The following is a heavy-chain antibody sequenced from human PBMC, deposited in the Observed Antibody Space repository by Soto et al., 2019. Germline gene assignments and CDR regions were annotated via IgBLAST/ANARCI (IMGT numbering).Heavy chain of an antibody. Sequence: DVQLAESGGGLVQPGGSLRLSCVASGQTFNRYWMSWVRQAPGKGLEWVANIKQDGTEEYYVDSVKGRFTISRDNAKKSLYLQMNSLRAEDTAMYYCVRTHFDSWDFNFYGMDVWGQGTTVTVSS. D-gene: IGHD3-3*01. J-gene: IGHJ6*02. V-gene: IGHV3-7*03. CDR1: GQTFNRYW. CDR3: VRTHFDSWDFNFYGMDV. CDR2: IKQDGTEE.